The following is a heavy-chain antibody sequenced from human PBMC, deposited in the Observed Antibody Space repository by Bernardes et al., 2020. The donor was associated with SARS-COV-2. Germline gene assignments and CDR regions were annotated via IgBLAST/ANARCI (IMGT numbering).Heavy chain of an antibody. J-gene: IGHJ6*01. D-gene: IGHD3-10*01. CDR3: ATPYYGSGTGHPRYYYHGMGV. CDR1: GFIFSTSY. V-gene: IGHV3-48*04. Sequence: GGSLRLSCEASGFIFSTSYMYWVRQAPGKGLEWLSYISTNGPTFYYADSVKGRFTISRDNAKNSLYLQLNSLRADDTAVYYCATPYYGSGTGHPRYYYHGMGVWGGGTTVTACS. CDR2: ISTNGPTF.